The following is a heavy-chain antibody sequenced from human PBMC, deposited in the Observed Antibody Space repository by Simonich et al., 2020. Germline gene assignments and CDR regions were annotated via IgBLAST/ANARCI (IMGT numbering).Heavy chain of an antibody. CDR1: GGSISRYY. V-gene: IGHV4-59*01. J-gene: IGHJ4*02. Sequence: QVQLQESGPGLVKPSETLSLTCTVSGGSISRYYWSWIRQPPGKGLEWIGYIYYSGSTNDTPSLKSRVTISVDTSKNQFSLKLSAVTAADTAVYYCARGGLYFDYWGQGTLVTVSS. CDR2: IYYSGST. CDR3: ARGGLYFDY. D-gene: IGHD2-15*01.